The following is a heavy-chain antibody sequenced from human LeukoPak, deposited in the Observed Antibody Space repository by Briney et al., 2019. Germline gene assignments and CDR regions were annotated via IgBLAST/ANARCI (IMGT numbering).Heavy chain of an antibody. CDR2: IWYDGSNK. D-gene: IGHD5-18*01. V-gene: IGHV3-33*01. Sequence: GGSLRLSCAASGFTFSSYGMHWVRQAPGKGLEWVAVIWYDGSNKYYADSVKGRFTISRDNSKNTLYLQMNSLRAEDTAVYYCARDWYGYGPGPNWFDPWGQGTLVTVSS. CDR1: GFTFSSYG. CDR3: ARDWYGYGPGPNWFDP. J-gene: IGHJ5*02.